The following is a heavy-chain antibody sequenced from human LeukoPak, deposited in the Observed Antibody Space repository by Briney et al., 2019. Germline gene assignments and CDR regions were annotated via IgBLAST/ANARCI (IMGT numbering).Heavy chain of an antibody. V-gene: IGHV4-4*09. Sequence: SETLSLTCTVSGGSISSYYWSWIRQPPGKGLEWIGYIYSSGSTNYSPSLTSRVTISLDTSKNQFSLNLTSVTAADTALYYCARRGSTSWGAYYYYYMDVWGKGTTVTVPS. CDR3: ARRGSTSWGAYYYYYMDV. CDR2: IYSSGST. D-gene: IGHD6-6*01. CDR1: GGSISSYY. J-gene: IGHJ6*03.